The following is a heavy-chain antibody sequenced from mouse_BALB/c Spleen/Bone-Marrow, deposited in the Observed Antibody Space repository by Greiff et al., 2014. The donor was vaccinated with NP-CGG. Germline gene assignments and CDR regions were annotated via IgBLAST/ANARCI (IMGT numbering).Heavy chain of an antibody. CDR1: GFAFSDTW. J-gene: IGHJ2*01. CDR3: TPHPFDY. V-gene: IGHV6-6*01. CDR2: IRTKADDHAT. Sequence: EVMLVESGGGLVQPGGSMKLSCAASGFAFSDTWLDWVRQSPEKGPEWVAEIRTKADDHATYYAESVKGRFTISRDDSISSVYLQMNSLRAEDTGIYYCTPHPFDYWGRGTTLTVSS.